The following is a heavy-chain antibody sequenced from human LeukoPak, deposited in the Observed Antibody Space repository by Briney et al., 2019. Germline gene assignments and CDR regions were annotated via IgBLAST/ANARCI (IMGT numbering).Heavy chain of an antibody. CDR3: AREEGYRRYFAL. J-gene: IGHJ2*01. CDR2: TYSGGST. D-gene: IGHD3-16*02. Sequence: GGTLRLSCAASGFTFSTYGMNWVRQAPGKGLEWVSVTYSGGSTYYADSVKGRFSISRDNSKNTVYLQMSSLRAEDTAVYYCAREEGYRRYFALWGRGTLVTVSS. V-gene: IGHV3-53*01. CDR1: GFTFSTYG.